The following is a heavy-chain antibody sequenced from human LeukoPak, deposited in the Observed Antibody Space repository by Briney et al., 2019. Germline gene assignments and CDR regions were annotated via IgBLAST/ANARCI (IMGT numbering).Heavy chain of an antibody. D-gene: IGHD3-22*01. Sequence: SVKVSCKASGGTFSSYAISWVRQAPGQGLEWMGRIIPIFGTANYAQKFQGRVTMTRDTSTSTVYMELSSLRSEDTAVYYCARVDYYDSSGYWGGFDPWGQGTLVTVSS. J-gene: IGHJ5*02. CDR2: IIPIFGTA. CDR3: ARVDYYDSSGYWGGFDP. V-gene: IGHV1-69*05. CDR1: GGTFSSYA.